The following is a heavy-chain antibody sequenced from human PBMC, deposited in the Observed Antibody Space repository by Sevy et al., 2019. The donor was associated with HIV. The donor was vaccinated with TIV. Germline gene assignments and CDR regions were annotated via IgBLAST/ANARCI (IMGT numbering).Heavy chain of an antibody. Sequence: GGSLRLSCAASAFTFSTYAMHWVRQAPGKGLEWVAVISYDGSHKYYADSVKGRFTISRDDSKSSLYLQMNTLRAEDTADYYGARDAGYSVNWYPRFDPWGQGTLVTVSS. CDR1: AFTFSTYA. J-gene: IGHJ5*02. D-gene: IGHD6-13*01. V-gene: IGHV3-30*03. CDR2: ISYDGSHK. CDR3: ARDAGYSVNWYPRFDP.